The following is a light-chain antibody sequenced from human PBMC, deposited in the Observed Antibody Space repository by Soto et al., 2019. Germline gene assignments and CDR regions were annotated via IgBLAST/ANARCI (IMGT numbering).Light chain of an antibody. CDR3: HQVESYPPT. V-gene: IGKV1-9*01. CDR2: ASS. J-gene: IGKJ1*01. Sequence: DIQMTQSPSTLSGSVGDRVTITCRASQGIGTYLVWYQQKRGKAPTVLIYASSTLQTGVPSRFSGTGSGTDFSLTISSLHPEDVATYYCHQVESYPPTFGQRTKADIK. CDR1: QGIGTY.